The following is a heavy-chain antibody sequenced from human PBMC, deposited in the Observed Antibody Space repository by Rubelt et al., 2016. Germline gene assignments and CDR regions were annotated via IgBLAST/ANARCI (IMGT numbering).Heavy chain of an antibody. CDR2: SQNGGNT. V-gene: IGHV4-59*01. CDR3: AGGREMDSMTNFDYGLDI. Sequence: QVQLRESGPGLVKPSETLSLTCTVSVGSLSRYYWNWLRLPPGKGLEWIGYSQNGGNTRYSSSLRGRASISLDTSENQFSRNLSSGTAADSGGYYCAGGREMDSMTNFDYGLDIWGGGTTVSVSS. CDR1: VGSLSRYY. J-gene: IGHJ6*04. D-gene: IGHD5-24*01.